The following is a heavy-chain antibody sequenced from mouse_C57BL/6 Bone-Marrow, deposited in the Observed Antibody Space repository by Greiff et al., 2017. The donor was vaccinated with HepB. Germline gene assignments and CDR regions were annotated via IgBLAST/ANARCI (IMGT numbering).Heavy chain of an antibody. D-gene: IGHD1-1*01. J-gene: IGHJ2*01. CDR3: ARRPLYYYGSSYPFDY. CDR2: IYPRDGST. V-gene: IGHV1-85*01. CDR1: GYTFTSYD. Sequence: QVQLQQSGPELVKPGASVKLSCKASGYTFTSYDINWVKQRPGQGLEWIGWIYPRDGSTKYNEKFKGKATLTVDPSSSTAYMELHSLTSEDSAVYFCARRPLYYYGSSYPFDYWGQGTTLTVSS.